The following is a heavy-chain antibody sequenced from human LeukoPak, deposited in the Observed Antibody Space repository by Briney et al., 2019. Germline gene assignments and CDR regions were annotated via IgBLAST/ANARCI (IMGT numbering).Heavy chain of an antibody. CDR1: GGSFGGYY. CDR3: AREQSVLMVYAAPFDP. V-gene: IGHV4-34*01. J-gene: IGHJ5*02. D-gene: IGHD2-8*01. Sequence: PSETLSLTCAVYGGSFGGYYWSWIRQPPGKGLEWIGEINHSGSTNYNPSLKSRVTISVDTSKNQFSLKLSSVTAADTAVYYCAREQSVLMVYAAPFDPWGQGTLVTVSS. CDR2: INHSGST.